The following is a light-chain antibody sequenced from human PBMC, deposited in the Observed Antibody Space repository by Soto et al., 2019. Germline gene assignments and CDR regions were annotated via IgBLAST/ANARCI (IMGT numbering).Light chain of an antibody. CDR2: EVS. J-gene: IGLJ1*01. CDR3: NSYASGNTRV. CDR1: SSDIGDYDY. V-gene: IGLV2-14*01. Sequence: QSALTQPASVSGSPGQSITISCTGTSSDIGDYDYVSWYQQHPGKAPKLLISEVSNRPSGVSNRFSGSKSGNTASLTISGLQAEDEADYYCNSYASGNTRVFGTGTKVT.